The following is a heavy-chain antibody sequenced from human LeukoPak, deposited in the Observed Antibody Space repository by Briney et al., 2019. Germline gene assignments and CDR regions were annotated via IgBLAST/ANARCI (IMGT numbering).Heavy chain of an antibody. CDR1: GFTFRSYA. CDR2: ISGSGGRT. V-gene: IGHV3-23*01. CDR3: AKDWEAYCGGDCYFDY. Sequence: GGSLRLSCAASGFTFRSYAMSWVRQAPGKGLEWVSTISGSGGRTYYADSVKGRFTISRDNSKNTLYLQMNSLRAEDTAVYYCAKDWEAYCGGDCYFDYWGQGTLVTVSS. D-gene: IGHD2-21*02. J-gene: IGHJ4*02.